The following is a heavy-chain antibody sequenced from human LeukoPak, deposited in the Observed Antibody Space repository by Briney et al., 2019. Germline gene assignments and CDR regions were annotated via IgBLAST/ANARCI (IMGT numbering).Heavy chain of an antibody. CDR1: GGSISSSDYY. J-gene: IGHJ5*02. V-gene: IGHV4-61*08. Sequence: SETLSLTCTVSGGSISSSDYYWGWIRQPPGKGLEWIGYIYYSGSTNYNPSLKSRVTISVDTSKNQFSLKLSSVTAADTAVYYCARAHVTIFGVVSNWFDPWGQGTLVTVSS. CDR3: ARAHVTIFGVVSNWFDP. CDR2: IYYSGST. D-gene: IGHD3-3*01.